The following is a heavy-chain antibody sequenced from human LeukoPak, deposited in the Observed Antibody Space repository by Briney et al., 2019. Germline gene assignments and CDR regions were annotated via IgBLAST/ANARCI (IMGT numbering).Heavy chain of an antibody. CDR3: ARAGQLNY. J-gene: IGHJ4*02. Sequence: GGSPRLSCVGSGFSFSGYWMNWVRQAPGRGLEWVAKIEEDGSAKYYMDSVKGRFSIYRDNAKNSLYLQMYSLRAEDTAMYYCARAGQLNYWGQGTLVTVSS. CDR1: GFSFSGYW. D-gene: IGHD6-13*01. V-gene: IGHV3-7*05. CDR2: IEEDGSAK.